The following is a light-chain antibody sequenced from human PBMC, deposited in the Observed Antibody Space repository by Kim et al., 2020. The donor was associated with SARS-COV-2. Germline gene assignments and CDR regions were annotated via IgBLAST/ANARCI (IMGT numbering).Light chain of an antibody. CDR1: SLRRYY. V-gene: IGLV3-19*01. CDR2: AKD. CDR3: NSRDNSGASYV. J-gene: IGLJ1*01. Sequence: ALGQTVRSTCQGDSLRRYYASWYQQRPGQGPVLVIYAKDNRPSGIPDRFSGSSAGNIASLTITGAKAEDEADYYCNSRDNSGASYVFGTGTKVTVL.